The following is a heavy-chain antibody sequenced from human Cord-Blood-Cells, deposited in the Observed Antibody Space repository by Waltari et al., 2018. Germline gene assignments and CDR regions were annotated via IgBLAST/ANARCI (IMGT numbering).Heavy chain of an antibody. CDR2: ISANNGNT. D-gene: IGHD1-1*01. CDR1: GYTFTSYG. CDR3: SRAKDSFTKYCNFDY. J-gene: IGHJ4*02. V-gene: IGHV1-18*01. Sequence: QVQLVQSGAEVKKPGASVKVSCKASGYTFTSYGISWVRQAPGQGLQWMGWISANNGNTNYAQKLKGRVTMTTDTSTSAAYMELRGLRSDDTAVYYWSRAKDSFTKYCNFDYWGQGTLVTVSS.